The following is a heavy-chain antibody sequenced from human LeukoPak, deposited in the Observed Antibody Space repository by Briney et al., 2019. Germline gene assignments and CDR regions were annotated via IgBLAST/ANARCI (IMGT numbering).Heavy chain of an antibody. CDR2: IYYSGST. V-gene: IGHV4-59*01. J-gene: IGHJ3*02. D-gene: IGHD3-3*01. CDR3: ARRTNPYDFWIGLRDAFDI. Sequence: SETLSLTCTVSGGSISSYYWSWIRQPPGKGLEWIGYIYYSGSTNYNPSLKSRVTISVDTSKNQFSLKLSSVTAADTAVYYCARRTNPYDFWIGLRDAFDIWGQGTMVTVSS. CDR1: GGSISSYY.